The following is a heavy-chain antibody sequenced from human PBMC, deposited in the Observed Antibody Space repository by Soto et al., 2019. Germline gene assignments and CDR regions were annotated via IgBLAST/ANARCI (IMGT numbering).Heavy chain of an antibody. CDR1: GGSISSCGYY. D-gene: IGHD2-2*01. CDR3: ERSSTSANYFYD. V-gene: IGHV4-31*03. CDR2: IYYSGST. J-gene: IGHJ4*02. Sequence: QVQLQESGPGLVKPSQTLSLTCTVSGGSISSCGYYWSWIRQQPGKGLEWIGYIYYSGSTYYNPSIKSRVTISVDTSKNQFSLKLSSVTAADTAVYYCERSSTSANYFYDWGQGTLVTVSS.